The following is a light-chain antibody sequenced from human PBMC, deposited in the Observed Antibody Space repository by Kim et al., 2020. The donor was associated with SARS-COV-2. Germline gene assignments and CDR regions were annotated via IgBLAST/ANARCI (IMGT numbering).Light chain of an antibody. J-gene: IGLJ3*02. V-gene: IGLV2-14*03. CDR2: DVS. Sequence: PGQSIAISCTGTSSDVGAYNYGSWYQQHPGKAPKLMIYDVSERPSGISNRFSGSKSGNTASLTISGLQAEDEADYYCCSYTTTTWVFGGGTKLTVL. CDR1: SSDVGAYNY. CDR3: CSYTTTTWV.